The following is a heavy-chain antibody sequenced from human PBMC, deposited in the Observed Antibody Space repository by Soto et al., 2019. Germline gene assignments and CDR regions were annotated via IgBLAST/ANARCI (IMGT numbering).Heavy chain of an antibody. Sequence: EVQLVESGGGLIQPGGSLRLSCAASGFTVSSDYMSWVRQAPGKGLEWVSVIYTSGSTYYADSVKGRFTFSRDNSKNTLYLQMSSLRAEDTAVYYCARAYGGNPALFDPWGQGTLVTVSS. V-gene: IGHV3-53*01. CDR1: GFTVSSDY. D-gene: IGHD2-15*01. CDR2: IYTSGST. J-gene: IGHJ5*02. CDR3: ARAYGGNPALFDP.